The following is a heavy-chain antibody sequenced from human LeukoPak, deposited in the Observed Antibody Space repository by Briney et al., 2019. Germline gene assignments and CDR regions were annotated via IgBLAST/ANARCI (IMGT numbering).Heavy chain of an antibody. V-gene: IGHV3-15*01. D-gene: IGHD2-21*02. CDR2: VRSKAVGETT. J-gene: IGHJ4*02. CDR1: GFTFSSYG. CDR3: ATCNGDCYFNF. Sequence: GGSLRLSCSASGFTFSSYGMHWVRQAPGKGLEWVARVRSKAVGETTYYAAPVKGRFSISRDDSRDMVYLQMNSLETEDTAVYYCATCNGDCYFNFWGQGTLVTVSS.